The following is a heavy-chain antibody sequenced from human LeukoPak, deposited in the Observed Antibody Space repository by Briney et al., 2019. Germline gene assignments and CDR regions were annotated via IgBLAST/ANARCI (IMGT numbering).Heavy chain of an antibody. J-gene: IGHJ6*02. V-gene: IGHV4-59*08. CDR3: ARYPGIAVGYYYGMDV. D-gene: IGHD6-19*01. Sequence: SETLSLTCTVSGGSISSYYWSWIRQPPGKGLEWIGYIYYSGSTNYNPSLKSRVTISVDTSKNQFSLKLSSVTAADTAVYYCARYPGIAVGYYYGMDVWGQGTTVTVSS. CDR2: IYYSGST. CDR1: GGSISSYY.